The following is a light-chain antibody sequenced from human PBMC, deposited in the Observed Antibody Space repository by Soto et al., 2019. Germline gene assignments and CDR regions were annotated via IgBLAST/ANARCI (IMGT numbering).Light chain of an antibody. J-gene: IGKJ1*01. CDR3: QQRHSGWT. Sequence: EIVMTQSPATLSVSPGERATLSCRASQSVGSSLAWYQQKPGQAPRLLIYGISTRATGLQGRFSGSGFGTEFTLTIRSLQSEDLAVDDCQQRHSGWTFGRGTKVDIK. CDR1: QSVGSS. CDR2: GIS. V-gene: IGKV3-15*01.